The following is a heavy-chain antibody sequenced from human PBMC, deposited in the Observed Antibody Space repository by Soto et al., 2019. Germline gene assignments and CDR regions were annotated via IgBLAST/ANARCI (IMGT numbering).Heavy chain of an antibody. Sequence: SETLSLTCTVSGGSISRTNYYWGWIRQPPGKGLEWIGSISYSGSTYYNPSLKSRVTMSVYTAKEQMSLKVSSVTASVTAVYYCARHADIVVVVTTSFYYYYYMEVWGKGATVTVSS. V-gene: IGHV4-39*01. CDR1: GGSISRTNYY. CDR3: ARHADIVVVVTTSFYYYYYMEV. CDR2: ISYSGST. D-gene: IGHD2-15*01. J-gene: IGHJ6*03.